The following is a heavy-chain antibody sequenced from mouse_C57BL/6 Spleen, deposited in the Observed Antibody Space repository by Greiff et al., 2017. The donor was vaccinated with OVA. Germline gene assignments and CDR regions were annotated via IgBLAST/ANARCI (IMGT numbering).Heavy chain of an antibody. J-gene: IGHJ3*01. V-gene: IGHV5-6*01. CDR1: GFTFSSYG. Sequence: EVTLVESGGDLVKPGGSLKLSCAASGFTFSSYGMSWVRQTPDKRLEWVATISSGGSYNYYPASVTGRFTISRDNAKNTLYLQMSSLKSEDTAMYYCARQDYGSSSWFAYWGQGTLVTVSA. CDR3: ARQDYGSSSWFAY. CDR2: ISSGGSYN. D-gene: IGHD1-1*01.